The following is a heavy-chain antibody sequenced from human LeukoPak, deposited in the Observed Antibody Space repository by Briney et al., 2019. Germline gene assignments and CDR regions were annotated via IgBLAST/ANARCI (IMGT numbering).Heavy chain of an antibody. CDR3: ATPTYYYDSSGYPSFDY. D-gene: IGHD3-22*01. CDR1: GYTFTSYG. V-gene: IGHV1-69*06. CDR2: IIPIFGTA. J-gene: IGHJ4*02. Sequence: GASVKVSCKASGYTFTSYGISWVRQAPGQGLEWMGGIIPIFGTANYAQKFQGRVTITADKSTTTAYMELSSLRSEDTAVYYCATPTYYYDSSGYPSFDYWGQGTLVTVSS.